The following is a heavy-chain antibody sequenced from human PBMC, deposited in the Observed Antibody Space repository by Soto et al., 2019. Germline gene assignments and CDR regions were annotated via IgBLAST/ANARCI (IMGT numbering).Heavy chain of an antibody. J-gene: IGHJ4*02. CDR1: GFIFSHRG. CDR2: ISPASDSV. D-gene: IGHD5-12*01. Sequence: WGSLRLSCVCSGFIFSHRGMIWVRQAPGRGLEWISYISPASDSVHNANSVKGRFSISRDNARDSVYLQMNSLRDDDMAKYYCATVEGPTVDTMFFDCWGQGILVTGSS. V-gene: IGHV3-48*02. CDR3: ATVEGPTVDTMFFDC.